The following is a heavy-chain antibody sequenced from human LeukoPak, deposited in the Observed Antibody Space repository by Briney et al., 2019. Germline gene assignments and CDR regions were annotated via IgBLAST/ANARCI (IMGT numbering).Heavy chain of an antibody. CDR3: ARDSLYSGYDSHDY. D-gene: IGHD5-12*01. CDR2: IYTSGST. CDR1: GGSISSYY. V-gene: IGHV4-4*07. J-gene: IGHJ4*02. Sequence: NPSETLSLTCTVSGGSISSYYWSWIRQPAGKGLEWIGRIYTSGSTNYNPSLKSRVTMSVDTSKNQFSLKLSSVTAADTAVYYCARDSLYSGYDSHDYWGQGTLVTVSS.